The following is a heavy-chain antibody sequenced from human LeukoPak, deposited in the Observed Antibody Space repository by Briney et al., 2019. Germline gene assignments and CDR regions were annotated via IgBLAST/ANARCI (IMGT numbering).Heavy chain of an antibody. CDR2: IYTSGST. V-gene: IGHV4-4*07. D-gene: IGHD6-13*01. Sequence: WETLSLTCTVSGGSISGYYWSWIRQPAGKGLEWIGRIYTSGSTNYNPSLKSRVTMSVDTSKNQFSLKLSSVTAADTAVYYCAREMYSSSWRYYFDYWGQGTLVTVSS. J-gene: IGHJ4*02. CDR1: GGSISGYY. CDR3: AREMYSSSWRYYFDY.